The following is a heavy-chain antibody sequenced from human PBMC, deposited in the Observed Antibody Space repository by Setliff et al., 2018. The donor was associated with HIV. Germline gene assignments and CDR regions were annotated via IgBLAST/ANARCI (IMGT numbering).Heavy chain of an antibody. CDR2: IEHSGST. Sequence: SETLSLTCTVSGASISSYYWSWIRQSPGKRLEWIGEIEHSGSTNYNPSLKSRVTISVDTSKNQFSLKLSSVTAADTAVYYCARRIDNSGSFPDKNWFDTWGQGSLVTVSS. CDR1: GASISSYY. V-gene: IGHV4-59*08. D-gene: IGHD3-10*01. J-gene: IGHJ5*02. CDR3: ARRIDNSGSFPDKNWFDT.